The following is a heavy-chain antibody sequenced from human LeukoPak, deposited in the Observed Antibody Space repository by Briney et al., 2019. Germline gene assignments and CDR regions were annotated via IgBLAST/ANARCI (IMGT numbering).Heavy chain of an antibody. V-gene: IGHV4-59*08. D-gene: IGHD2-2*01. J-gene: IGHJ6*03. CDR1: GGSISSYY. CDR3: ASIPAAKVDYYYMDV. CDR2: IYYSGST. Sequence: PSETLSLTCTVSGGSISSYYWSWIRQPPGKGLEWIGYIYYSGSTNYNPSLKSRVTISVDTSKNQFSLKLSSVTAADTAVYYCASIPAAKVDYYYMDVWGKGTTVTISS.